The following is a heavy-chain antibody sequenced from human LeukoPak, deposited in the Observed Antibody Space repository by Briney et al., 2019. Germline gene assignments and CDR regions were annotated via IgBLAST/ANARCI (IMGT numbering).Heavy chain of an antibody. D-gene: IGHD3-10*01. Sequence: GRSLRLSCAASGFTFSSYGMHWVRQTPGKGLEWVAVISYDGSNKYYADSVKGRFTISRDNSKNTLYLQMNSLRAEDTAVYYCAKDRSSGSGSYYRYYYYGMDVWGQGTTVTVSS. CDR1: GFTFSSYG. CDR2: ISYDGSNK. J-gene: IGHJ6*02. V-gene: IGHV3-30*18. CDR3: AKDRSSGSGSYYRYYYYGMDV.